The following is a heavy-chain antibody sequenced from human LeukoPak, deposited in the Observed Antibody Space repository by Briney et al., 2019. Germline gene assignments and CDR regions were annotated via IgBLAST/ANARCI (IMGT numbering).Heavy chain of an antibody. J-gene: IGHJ4*02. D-gene: IGHD3-3*01. CDR1: GGSFSGYY. CDR3: ARTPRFLESLPPYYFDY. CDR2: IYYSGST. V-gene: IGHV4-59*01. Sequence: SETLSLTCAVYGGSFSGYYWSWIRQPPGKGPEWIGYIYYSGSTNYNPSLKSRVTISVDTSKNQFSLKLSSVTAADTAVYYCARTPRFLESLPPYYFDYWGQGTLVTVSS.